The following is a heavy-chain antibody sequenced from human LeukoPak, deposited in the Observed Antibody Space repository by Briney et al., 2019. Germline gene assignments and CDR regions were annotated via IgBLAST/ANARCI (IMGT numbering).Heavy chain of an antibody. J-gene: IGHJ3*02. CDR2: IYHSGST. V-gene: IGHV4-59*01. CDR1: GVSITSYY. Sequence: SETLSLTCTVSGVSITSYYWSWIRQPPGKGLEWIGYIYHSGSTNYNPSLKSRVTISVDTSKNEFSLKLSSVTAADTAVYYCARDLYYYDSSGSNRQAFDIWGQGTMVTVSS. D-gene: IGHD3-22*01. CDR3: ARDLYYYDSSGSNRQAFDI.